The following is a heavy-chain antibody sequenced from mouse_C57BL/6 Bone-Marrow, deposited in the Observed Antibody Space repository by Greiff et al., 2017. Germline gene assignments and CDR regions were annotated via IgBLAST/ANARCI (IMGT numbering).Heavy chain of an antibody. Sequence: EVQRVESGGGLVKPGGSLKLSCAASGFTFSSYAMSWVRQTPEKRLEWVATISDGGSYTYYPDNVKGRFTISRDNAKNNLYLQMSHLKSEDTAIYYCARDLRPYYFDYWGQGTTLTVSS. CDR1: GFTFSSYA. CDR3: ARDLRPYYFDY. D-gene: IGHD3-2*02. J-gene: IGHJ2*01. CDR2: ISDGGSYT. V-gene: IGHV5-4*01.